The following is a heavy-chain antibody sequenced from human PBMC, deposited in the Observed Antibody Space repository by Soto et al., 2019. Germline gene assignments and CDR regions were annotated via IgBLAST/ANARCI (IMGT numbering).Heavy chain of an antibody. D-gene: IGHD6-13*01. CDR2: ISSNSAYI. J-gene: IGHJ5*02. CDR1: GLTFRSFT. Sequence: GSLRLSCADAGLTFRSFTMNWVREAPGKGLEWVSSISSNSAYIYYTDALRGRFTIYGDNAKNSLHLQMNSLRAEDTAVYYCTRDASSDSSARGWFDPWGQIPLVTFSS. CDR3: TRDASSDSSARGWFDP. V-gene: IGHV3-21*01.